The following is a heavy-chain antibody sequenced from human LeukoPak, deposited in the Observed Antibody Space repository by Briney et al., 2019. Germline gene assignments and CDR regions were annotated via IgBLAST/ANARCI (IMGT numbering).Heavy chain of an antibody. J-gene: IGHJ3*02. Sequence: SETLSLTCAVYGGSFSGYYWSWIRQPPGKGLEWIGEINHSGSTNYNPSLKSRVTISVDTSKNQWSLKLTSVTAADTAVYYCARARRSIAARPRDAFDIWGQGTMVTVSS. CDR2: INHSGST. CDR3: ARARRSIAARPRDAFDI. V-gene: IGHV4-34*01. D-gene: IGHD6-6*01. CDR1: GGSFSGYY.